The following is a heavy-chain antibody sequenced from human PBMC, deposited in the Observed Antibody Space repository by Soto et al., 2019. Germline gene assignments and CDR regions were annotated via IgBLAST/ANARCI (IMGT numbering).Heavy chain of an antibody. Sequence: GGSLRLSCAASGFTFRSYAMTWVRQAPGKGLEWVSGISGNGGSSYYADSVKGRFTISRDNSKNTLYLQMNSLKTEDTAVYYCTTDKKYYYDSSGYRREDFDYWGQGTLVTVSS. CDR3: TTDKKYYYDSSGYRREDFDY. CDR2: ISGNGGSS. D-gene: IGHD3-22*01. J-gene: IGHJ4*02. CDR1: GFTFRSYA. V-gene: IGHV3-23*01.